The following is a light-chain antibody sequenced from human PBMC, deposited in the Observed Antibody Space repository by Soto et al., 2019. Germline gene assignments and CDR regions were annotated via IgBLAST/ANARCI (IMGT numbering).Light chain of an antibody. Sequence: EIVMTQSPATLSVSPGERVTLSCRASQSLNNNLAWYQQKPGQAPRLLIYSASTRATGIPARFSGSGSGKGFPPPISRLQPEDFAIYYGHHHNIWFLTSGGGTKVETK. CDR2: SAS. J-gene: IGKJ4*01. CDR3: HHHNIWFLT. CDR1: QSLNNN. V-gene: IGKV3-15*01.